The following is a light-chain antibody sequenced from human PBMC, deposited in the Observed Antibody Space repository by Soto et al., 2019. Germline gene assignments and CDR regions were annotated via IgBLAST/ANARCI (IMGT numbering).Light chain of an antibody. CDR1: QSVSSSY. CDR2: GAS. V-gene: IGKV3-20*01. Sequence: ESVLTQSPGTLSLSPGEKATLSCRASQSVSSSYLAWYQQKPGRAPRLLIYGASSRATGIPDRFSGSGSGTDFTLTVSRLEPEYFAVYYCQEFRSSSWTLGQGIK. J-gene: IGKJ1*01. CDR3: QEFRSSSWT.